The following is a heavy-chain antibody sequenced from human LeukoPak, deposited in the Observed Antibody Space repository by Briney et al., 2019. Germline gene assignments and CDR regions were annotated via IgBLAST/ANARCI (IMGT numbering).Heavy chain of an antibody. D-gene: IGHD4-17*01. V-gene: IGHV3-30*04. CDR3: ARDNYGVDY. J-gene: IGHJ4*02. CDR1: GFTFSAYA. Sequence: PGGSLRLSCAASGFTFSAYAMHWVRQAPGKGLEWVSVISYDGSNKYYADSVKGRFTISRDNSKNTLYLQMNSLRAEDTAVYYCARDNYGVDYWGQGTLVTVSS. CDR2: ISYDGSNK.